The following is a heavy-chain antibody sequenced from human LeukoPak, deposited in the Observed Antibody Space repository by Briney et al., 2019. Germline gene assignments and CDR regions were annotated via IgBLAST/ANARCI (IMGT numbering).Heavy chain of an antibody. CDR3: AKDRSMTTVTPFDN. CDR2: IRYDGSNR. J-gene: IGHJ4*02. V-gene: IGHV3-30*02. Sequence: GGSLRLSCAASGFSFITYGIHWVRQAPGKGLEWVAFIRYDGSNRFYADSVRGRFTISRDNSKNTVYLQMNSLRAEDTAVYYCAKDRSMTTVTPFDNWGQGTLVTVSS. D-gene: IGHD4-17*01. CDR1: GFSFITYG.